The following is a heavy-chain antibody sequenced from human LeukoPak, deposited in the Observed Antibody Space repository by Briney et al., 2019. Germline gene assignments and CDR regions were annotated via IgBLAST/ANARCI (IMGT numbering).Heavy chain of an antibody. V-gene: IGHV3-23*01. CDR1: GFTFSDSA. CDR2: ISGSGGST. CDR3: ARGSGWYGYFDY. J-gene: IGHJ4*02. D-gene: IGHD6-19*01. Sequence: GGSLRLSCAASGFTFSDSAMSWVRQPPGKGLEWVSAISGSGGSTYYADSVKGRFTISRDNSKNTLYLQMNSLRAEDTAVYYCARGSGWYGYFDYWGLGTLVAVSS.